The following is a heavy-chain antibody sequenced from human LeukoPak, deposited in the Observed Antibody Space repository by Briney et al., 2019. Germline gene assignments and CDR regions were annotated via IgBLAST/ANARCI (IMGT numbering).Heavy chain of an antibody. CDR3: ARDTYYYNSSAFYHYYYGMDV. J-gene: IGHJ6*02. CDR1: GFTFSNCW. Sequence: QPGGSLRLSCAASGFTFSNCWMHWVCQAPGKGLEWVSRIESDGSRTRYADSVKGRFTISRDNAKNTLYLQMNSLRAEDTAVYYCARDTYYYNSSAFYHYYYGMDVWGQGTTVTVSS. D-gene: IGHD3-22*01. CDR2: IESDGSRT. V-gene: IGHV3-74*01.